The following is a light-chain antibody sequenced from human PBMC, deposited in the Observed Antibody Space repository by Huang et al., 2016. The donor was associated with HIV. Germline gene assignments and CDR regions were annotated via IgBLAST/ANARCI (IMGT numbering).Light chain of an antibody. CDR2: GAS. CDR3: QQRYSPPRT. V-gene: IGKV1-39*01. CDR1: QTIGTY. Sequence: DTHMTQSPSSLSASVGDRVIITCRASQTIGTYLNWDHQKPGKAPKLLIYGASSLQTGVPSRFSGSGSVTDFTLTISSLQPEDVATYYCQQRYSPPRTFGQGTKVEIK. J-gene: IGKJ1*01.